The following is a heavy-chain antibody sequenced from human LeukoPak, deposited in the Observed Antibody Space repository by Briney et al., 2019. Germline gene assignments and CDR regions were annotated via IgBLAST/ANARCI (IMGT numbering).Heavy chain of an antibody. V-gene: IGHV1-2*02. D-gene: IGHD2-2*01. CDR2: INPNSGGT. CDR1: GSTFTGYY. Sequence: ASVKVSCKASGSTFTGYYMHWVRQAPGQGLEWMGWINPNSGGTNYAQKFQGRVTMTRDTSISTAYMELSRLRSDDTAVYYCARPYQLLRVRYYYGMDVWGQGTTVTVSS. J-gene: IGHJ6*02. CDR3: ARPYQLLRVRYYYGMDV.